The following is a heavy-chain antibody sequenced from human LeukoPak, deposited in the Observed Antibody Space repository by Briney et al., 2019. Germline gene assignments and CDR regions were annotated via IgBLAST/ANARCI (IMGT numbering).Heavy chain of an antibody. D-gene: IGHD2-2*01. V-gene: IGHV4-39*01. CDR3: ARPLGYRSSTSCYGDAFDI. CDR2: IYYSGST. CDR1: GGSISSSSYY. Sequence: PSETLSLTCTVSGGSISSSSYYWGWIRQPPGKGLEWIGSIYYSGSTYYNPSLKSRVTISVDTSKNQFSLKLSSVTAADTAVYYCARPLGYRSSTSCYGDAFDIWGQGTMVTVSS. J-gene: IGHJ3*02.